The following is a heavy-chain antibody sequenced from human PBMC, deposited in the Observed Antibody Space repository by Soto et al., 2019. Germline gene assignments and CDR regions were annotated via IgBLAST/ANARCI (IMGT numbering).Heavy chain of an antibody. CDR2: ISSSGSPI. CDR3: ARMAPPIDY. Sequence: QVQLVESGGGLGKPGGSLRLSCAASGFTFSDYYMSWIRQAPGKGLEWVSYISSSGSPIYYADAVKGRFTISRDQAKDSLYLQLNRLRAEDTAVYYCARMAPPIDYWGQGTLVTVSS. CDR1: GFTFSDYY. J-gene: IGHJ4*02. D-gene: IGHD5-12*01. V-gene: IGHV3-11*01.